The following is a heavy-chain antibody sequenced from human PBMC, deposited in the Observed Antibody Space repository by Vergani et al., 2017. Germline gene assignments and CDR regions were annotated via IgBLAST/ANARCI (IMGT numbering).Heavy chain of an antibody. J-gene: IGHJ6*02. CDR1: GGSLSSYY. V-gene: IGHV4-4*07. CDR2: IYTSGST. D-gene: IGHD3-3*01. Sequence: QVQLQESGPGLVKPSETLSLPCTVSGGSLSSYYWSWIRQPAGKGLEWIGRIYTSGSTNYNPSLKSRVTMSVDTSKNQFSLKLSSVTAADTAVYYCARERTYYDFWSGYYTTLGYGMDVWGQGTTVTVSS. CDR3: ARERTYYDFWSGYYTTLGYGMDV.